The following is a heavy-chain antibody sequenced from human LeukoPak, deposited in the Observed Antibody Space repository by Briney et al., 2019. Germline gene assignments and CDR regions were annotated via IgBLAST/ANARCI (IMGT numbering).Heavy chain of an antibody. D-gene: IGHD3-22*01. CDR1: GFPFDDYG. V-gene: IGHV3-9*01. Sequence: GGSLRLSCVASGFPFDDYGMFWVRQSPGKGLEWVSSISWNSGIIDYADPVKGRFTISRDNAKNSLYLQMNSLRVEDTAFYYCAKDRFFYDSGSKANWGQGTLVTVSS. J-gene: IGHJ4*02. CDR2: ISWNSGII. CDR3: AKDRFFYDSGSKAN.